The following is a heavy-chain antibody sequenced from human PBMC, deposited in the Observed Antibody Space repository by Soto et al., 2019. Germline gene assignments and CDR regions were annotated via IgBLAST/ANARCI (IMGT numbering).Heavy chain of an antibody. V-gene: IGHV4-31*03. CDR1: GGSISSGDYY. J-gene: IGHJ4*02. CDR3: ARLSSIDSSGYYLDY. D-gene: IGHD3-22*01. CDR2: IYYSGST. Sequence: QVQLQESGPGLVKPSQTLSLTCTVSGGSISSGDYYWSWIRQHPGKGLEWIGYIYYSGSTHYSSSHKSRVTMSLDTSKIQFPRKLTSVTAADTAVYYCARLSSIDSSGYYLDYWGQGTLVTVSS.